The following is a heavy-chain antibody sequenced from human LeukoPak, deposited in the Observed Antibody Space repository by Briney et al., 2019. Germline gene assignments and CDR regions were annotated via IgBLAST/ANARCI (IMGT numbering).Heavy chain of an antibody. CDR2: IYYSGST. CDR3: ARYGSGYDYFDY. CDR1: GYSISSSYY. D-gene: IGHD5-12*01. V-gene: IGHV4-38-2*01. Sequence: SETLSLTCAVSGYSISSSYYWGWIRQPPGKGLEWIGSIYYSGSTYYNPSLKSRVTISVDTSKNQFSLKLSSVTAADTAVYYCARYGSGYDYFDYWGQGTLVTVSS. J-gene: IGHJ4*02.